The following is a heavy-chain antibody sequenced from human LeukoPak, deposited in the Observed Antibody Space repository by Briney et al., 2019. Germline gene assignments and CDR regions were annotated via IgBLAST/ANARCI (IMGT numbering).Heavy chain of an antibody. Sequence: GGSLRLSCAASGFTFDDYGMNWVRQAPGKGLEWVSGINWNGGSTGYADSVKGRFTISRDNAKNSLYLQMNSLRAEDTALYYCARDVSYGSFDYWGQGTLVTVSS. D-gene: IGHD5-18*01. CDR2: INWNGGST. CDR1: GFTFDDYG. V-gene: IGHV3-20*04. CDR3: ARDVSYGSFDY. J-gene: IGHJ4*02.